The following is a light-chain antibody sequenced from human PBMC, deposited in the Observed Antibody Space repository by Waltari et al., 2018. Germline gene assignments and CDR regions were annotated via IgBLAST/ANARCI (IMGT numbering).Light chain of an antibody. CDR1: QSVSSY. CDR2: DAS. Sequence: EIVLTQSPATLPLSPGERATLSCRASQSVSSYLAWYQQKPGQAPRLLIYDASNRATGIPARFSGSGSGTDFTLTISSLEPEDFAVYYCQQRSNWPPVSTFGPETKVDIK. V-gene: IGKV3-11*01. J-gene: IGKJ3*01. CDR3: QQRSNWPPVST.